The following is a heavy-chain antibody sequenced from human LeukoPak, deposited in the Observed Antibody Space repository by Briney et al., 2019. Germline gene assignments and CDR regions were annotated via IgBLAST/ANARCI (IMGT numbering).Heavy chain of an antibody. CDR1: GFTVSSNY. V-gene: IGHV3-23*01. CDR3: AKDRGYLLPLVAFDI. D-gene: IGHD3-22*01. CDR2: ISGSGGST. Sequence: GGSLRLSCAASGFTVSSNYMSWVRQAPGKGLEWVSAISGSGGSTYYADSVKGRFTISRDNSKNTLYLQMNSLRAEDTAVYYCAKDRGYLLPLVAFDIWGQGTMVTVSS. J-gene: IGHJ3*02.